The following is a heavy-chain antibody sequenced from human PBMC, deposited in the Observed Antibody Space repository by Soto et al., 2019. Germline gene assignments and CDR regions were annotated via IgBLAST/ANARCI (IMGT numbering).Heavy chain of an antibody. V-gene: IGHV4-4*02. Sequence: QVQLQESGPGLVKPSGTLSLTCAVSGGSISSSNWWSWVRQPPGKGLEWIGEIYHSGSTNYNPSLKSRVTIPVDKSKNQFSLKLSSVTAADTAVYYCARSPGDDYGDYGIDYWGQGTLVTVSS. CDR1: GGSISSSNW. CDR2: IYHSGST. D-gene: IGHD4-17*01. J-gene: IGHJ4*02. CDR3: ARSPGDDYGDYGIDY.